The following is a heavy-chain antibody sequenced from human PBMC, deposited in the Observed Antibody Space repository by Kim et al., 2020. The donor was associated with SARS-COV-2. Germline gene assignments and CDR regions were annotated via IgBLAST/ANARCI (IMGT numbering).Heavy chain of an antibody. V-gene: IGHV4-34*01. CDR1: GGSFSGYY. J-gene: IGHJ4*02. CDR2: INHSGST. Sequence: SETLSLTCAVYGGSFSGYYWSWIRQPPGKGLEWIGEINHSGSTNYNPSLKSRVTMSVDTPKNQFSLKLSSVTAADTAVYYCARGGEEWGTRAIFYYFDYWGQGTLVTVSS. D-gene: IGHD3-16*01. CDR3: ARGGEEWGTRAIFYYFDY.